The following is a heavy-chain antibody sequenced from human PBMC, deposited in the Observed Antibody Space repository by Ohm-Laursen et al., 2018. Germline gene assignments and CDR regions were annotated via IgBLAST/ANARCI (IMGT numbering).Heavy chain of an antibody. V-gene: IGHV4-34*01. CDR1: GGSFSGYF. CDR3: ARGFSGWWGRIDY. D-gene: IGHD6-19*01. CDR2: INHSGST. J-gene: IGHJ4*02. Sequence: GTLFLTCSVYGGSFSGYFWSWIRQPPGKGLEWIGEINHSGSTNYNPSLKSRVTISVDTSKNQFSLKLSSVTAADTAVYYCARGFSGWWGRIDYWGQGILVTVSS.